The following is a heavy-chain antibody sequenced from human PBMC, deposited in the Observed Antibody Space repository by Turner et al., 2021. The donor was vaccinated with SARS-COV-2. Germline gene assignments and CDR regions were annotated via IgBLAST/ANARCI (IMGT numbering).Heavy chain of an antibody. D-gene: IGHD6-13*01. CDR1: GFTFSDNY. V-gene: IGHV3-11*06. J-gene: IGHJ6*02. CDR2: ISSSSSYT. Sequence: QVQLVESGGGLVKPGGSLRLSCAASGFTFSDNYMSWIRPAPGKGLEWVSYISSSSSYTNYADSVKGRFTISRDNAKNSLYLQMNSLRAEDTAVYYCARDLLAEQQLRDDYYYNYGMDVWGQGTTVTVSS. CDR3: ARDLLAEQQLRDDYYYNYGMDV.